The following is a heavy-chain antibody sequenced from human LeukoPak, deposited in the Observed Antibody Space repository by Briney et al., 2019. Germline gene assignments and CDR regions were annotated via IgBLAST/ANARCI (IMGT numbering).Heavy chain of an antibody. CDR2: IYSSGST. J-gene: IGHJ4*02. CDR3: AGNLNYYDSSEVAY. CDR1: GFTVSSNY. Sequence: GGSLRLSCAASGFTVSSNYMSWVRQAPGKGLKWVSLIYSSGSTYYADSVKGRFTISRDNSKNTLYLQMNSLRAEDTAVYYCAGNLNYYDSSEVAYWGQGTQVTVSS. D-gene: IGHD3-22*01. V-gene: IGHV3-53*01.